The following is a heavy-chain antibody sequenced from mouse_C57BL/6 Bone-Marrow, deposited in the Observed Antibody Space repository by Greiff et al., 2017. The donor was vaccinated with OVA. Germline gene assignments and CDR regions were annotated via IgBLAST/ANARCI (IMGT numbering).Heavy chain of an antibody. V-gene: IGHV1-82*01. Sequence: QVQLQQSGPELVKPGASVKISCKASGYAFSSSWMNWVKQRPGKGLEWLGRIYPGDGDTNYNGKFKGKATLTADKSSSTAYMQLSSLTSEDSAVYFCARSSYYYGSSYFAYWGQGTLVTVSA. CDR2: IYPGDGDT. J-gene: IGHJ3*01. CDR3: ARSSYYYGSSYFAY. D-gene: IGHD1-1*01. CDR1: GYAFSSSW.